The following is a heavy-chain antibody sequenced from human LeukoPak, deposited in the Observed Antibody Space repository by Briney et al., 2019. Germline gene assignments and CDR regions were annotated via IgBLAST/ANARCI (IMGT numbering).Heavy chain of an antibody. CDR2: INHSGST. D-gene: IGHD3-16*01. CDR1: GGSFSGYY. Sequence: KPSETLSLTCAVYGGSFSGYYWSWIRQPPGKGLEWIGEINHSGSTNYNPSLKSRVTISVDTSKNQFSLKLSSVTAADTAVYYCARGGRLGLYYYGKDVWGKGTTVTVSS. J-gene: IGHJ6*04. V-gene: IGHV4-34*01. CDR3: ARGGRLGLYYYGKDV.